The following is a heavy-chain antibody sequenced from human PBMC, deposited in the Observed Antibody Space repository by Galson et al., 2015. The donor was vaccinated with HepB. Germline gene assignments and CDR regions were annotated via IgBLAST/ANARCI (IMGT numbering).Heavy chain of an antibody. Sequence: SLRLSCAASEFTFSSYAMHWVRQAPGKGLEWLTVISYDGSKKYYADSVKGRLTISRDNFKNTLYLQMSSLRAEDTVVYYCARDRRNAMGFRYYYYGMDVWGQGTTVTVSS. CDR3: ARDRRNAMGFRYYYYGMDV. V-gene: IGHV3-30-3*01. CDR1: EFTFSSYA. D-gene: IGHD1-14*01. J-gene: IGHJ6*02. CDR2: ISYDGSKK.